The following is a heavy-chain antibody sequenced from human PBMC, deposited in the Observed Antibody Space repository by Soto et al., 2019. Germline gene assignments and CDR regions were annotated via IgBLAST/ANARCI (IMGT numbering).Heavy chain of an antibody. CDR2: ISVSDAFI. CDR3: TRETVAGITGLDY. D-gene: IGHD1-20*01. J-gene: IGHJ4*02. Sequence: AGGSLRLSCAASGFTVSNHFMNWVRQAPGKGLEWVSGISVSDAFIYYADSVRGRFSISRDASENILYLQMNSLRVDDTALYYCTRETVAGITGLDYWGPGTLVTVSS. CDR1: GFTVSNHF. V-gene: IGHV3-23*01.